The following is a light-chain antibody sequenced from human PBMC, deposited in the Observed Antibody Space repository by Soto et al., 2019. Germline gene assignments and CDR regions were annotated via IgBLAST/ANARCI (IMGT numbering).Light chain of an antibody. CDR3: QQRSNWSFT. Sequence: EMVLTQSPATLSLSPGERATLSCRASQSVSSCLAWYQQKPCQAPRLLIYDAPNRGTGIPARFSGSGSGTDFTLTISSLEPDDFAIYYCQQRSNWSFTFGQGTRLEIK. V-gene: IGKV3-11*01. J-gene: IGKJ5*01. CDR1: QSVSSC. CDR2: DAP.